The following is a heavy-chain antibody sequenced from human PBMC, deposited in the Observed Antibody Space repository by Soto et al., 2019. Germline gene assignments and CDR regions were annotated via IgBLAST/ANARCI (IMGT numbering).Heavy chain of an antibody. CDR1: GFTFSSYW. Sequence: ESGGGLVQPGGSLRLSCAASGFTFSSYWMSWVRQAPGKGLEWVANIKQDGSEKYYVDSVKGRFTISRDNAKNSLYLQMNSLRAEDTAVYYCARGGFTTVTVLFDYWGQGTLVTVSS. CDR2: IKQDGSEK. CDR3: ARGGFTTVTVLFDY. J-gene: IGHJ4*02. D-gene: IGHD4-4*01. V-gene: IGHV3-7*01.